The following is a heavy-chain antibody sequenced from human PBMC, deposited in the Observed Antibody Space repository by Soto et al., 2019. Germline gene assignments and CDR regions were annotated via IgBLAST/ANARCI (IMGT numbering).Heavy chain of an antibody. CDR2: IWYDGSNK. CDR3: ARPPSKGADRDPFDV. CDR1: GFTFSSYG. D-gene: IGHD1-26*01. J-gene: IGHJ3*01. Sequence: GGSLRLSCAASGFTFSSYGMHWVRQAPGKGLEWVAVIWYDGSNKYYADSVKGRFTISRDNSKNTLYLQMNSLRAEDTAVYYCARPPSKGADRDPFDVWGQGTVVTVSS. V-gene: IGHV3-33*01.